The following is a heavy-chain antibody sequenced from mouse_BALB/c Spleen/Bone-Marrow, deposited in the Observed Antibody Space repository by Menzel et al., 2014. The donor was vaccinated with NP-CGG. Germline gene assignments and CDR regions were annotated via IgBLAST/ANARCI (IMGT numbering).Heavy chain of an antibody. CDR2: IWAGGST. D-gene: IGHD2-14*01. CDR1: GFSLTNYG. CDR3: ASYYRYDGAY. Sequence: VNVVESGPGLVAPSQSLSITCTVSGFSLTNYGVHWVRQPPGKGLEWLGVIWAGGSTNYNSALMSRLTISKDNSKSQVFLKMSSLQTDDTAMYYCASYYRYDGAYWGQGTLVTVSA. J-gene: IGHJ3*01. V-gene: IGHV2-9*02.